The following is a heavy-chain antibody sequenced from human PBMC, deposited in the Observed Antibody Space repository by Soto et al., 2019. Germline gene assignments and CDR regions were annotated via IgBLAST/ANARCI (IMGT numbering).Heavy chain of an antibody. CDR3: ARYSFFFFFCYGPHPPPIDF. Sequence: GASVKVSCKASGYTITSYVISWVRHARGQGNEWMGWISAYNGNTNYAQKLQGRVTMTTDTSTTTAYMELRSLRSDDTAVYYCARYSFFFFFCYGPHPPPIDFWGQGTLVTVSS. J-gene: IGHJ4*02. D-gene: IGHD2-15*01. CDR1: GYTITSYV. V-gene: IGHV1-18*04. CDR2: ISAYNGNT.